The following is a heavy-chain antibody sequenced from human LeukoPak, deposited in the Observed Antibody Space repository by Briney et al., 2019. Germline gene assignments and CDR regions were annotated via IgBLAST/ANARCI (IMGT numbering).Heavy chain of an antibody. V-gene: IGHV4-39*01. J-gene: IGHJ5*02. CDR3: ARKDLSVGWFDP. CDR2: MYHSGTT. Sequence: SETLSLTCSVSGGSISTNYYYWGWIRQPPGKGLEWIANMYHSGTTYYNPSLKSRVTISVGTSKNQLSLKMTSVTAADTAVYYCARKDLSVGWFDPWGQGTLVTVSS. D-gene: IGHD1-26*01. CDR1: GGSISTNYYY.